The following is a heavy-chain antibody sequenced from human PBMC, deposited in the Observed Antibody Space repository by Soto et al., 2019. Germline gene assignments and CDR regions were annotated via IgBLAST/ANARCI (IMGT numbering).Heavy chain of an antibody. Sequence: SETLSLTCTVSGAFIITDNYFWVWIRQSPRRGLELIGSISYSGRTYDNPSLQSRVTISIDASKNQFSLKLTSVTTADTAVYYCARRRASDYGGNHHPYYFDRWGQGALVTVS. V-gene: IGHV4-39*01. D-gene: IGHD4-17*01. CDR1: GAFIITDNYF. CDR2: ISYSGRT. CDR3: ARRRASDYGGNHHPYYFDR. J-gene: IGHJ4*02.